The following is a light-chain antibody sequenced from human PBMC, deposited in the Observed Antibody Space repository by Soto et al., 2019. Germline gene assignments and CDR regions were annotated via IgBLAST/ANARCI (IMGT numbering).Light chain of an antibody. Sequence: DIQLTQSPSFLSASVGDRVTITCRASQGLSSYLAWYQQKPGMAPKLLIYSTSTWQSGVPARFSGSASGTEFTLTISSLQPEDFATYYCQQLNSYPITFGPGTKVDI. CDR3: QQLNSYPIT. CDR1: QGLSSY. J-gene: IGKJ3*01. CDR2: STS. V-gene: IGKV1-9*01.